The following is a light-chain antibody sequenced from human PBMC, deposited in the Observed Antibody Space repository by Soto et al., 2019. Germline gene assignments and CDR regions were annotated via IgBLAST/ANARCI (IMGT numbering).Light chain of an antibody. Sequence: EIVLTQSPATLSLSPGERATLSCRASQSVSSYLAWYQQKPGQAPRLLIYDASNRATGIPARFSGSGSGTDFTLTISSLEPEDFAVYYCQQRINWPLTFGPGTKWIS. CDR1: QSVSSY. V-gene: IGKV3-11*01. CDR2: DAS. J-gene: IGKJ3*01. CDR3: QQRINWPLT.